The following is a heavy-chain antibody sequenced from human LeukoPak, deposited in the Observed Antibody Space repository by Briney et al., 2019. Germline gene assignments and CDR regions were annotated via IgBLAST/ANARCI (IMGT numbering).Heavy chain of an antibody. Sequence: GGSLRLSCAASGFTFSSHWMHWVRQAPGKGLVWVSRINSDGSSISYADSVKGRFTISRDNAKNTLYLQMNSLRAEDTAVYYCAREVGSGNSDRYFDYWGQGTLVTVSS. CDR3: AREVGSGNSDRYFDY. V-gene: IGHV3-74*01. CDR1: GFTFSSHW. J-gene: IGHJ4*02. CDR2: INSDGSSI. D-gene: IGHD3-10*01.